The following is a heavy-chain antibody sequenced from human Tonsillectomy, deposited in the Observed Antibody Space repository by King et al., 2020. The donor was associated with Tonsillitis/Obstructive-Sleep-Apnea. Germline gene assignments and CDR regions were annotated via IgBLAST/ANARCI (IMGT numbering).Heavy chain of an antibody. V-gene: IGHV1-2*06. J-gene: IGHJ6*03. D-gene: IGHD5-18*01. CDR3: AREGYSPMDV. Sequence: HVQLVESGAEVKKPGASVKVSCKASVYTFTGYYLHWVCQAPEQGLGWRARINLSSGCTDYAQKFQGRVTMTRDTSISTVYMELSSLRSYDAAVYYCAREGYSPMDVWGKGTTVTVSS. CDR2: INLSSGCT. CDR1: VYTFTGYY.